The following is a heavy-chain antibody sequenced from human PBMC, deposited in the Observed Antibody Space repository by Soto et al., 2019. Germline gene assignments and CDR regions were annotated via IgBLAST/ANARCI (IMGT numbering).Heavy chain of an antibody. Sequence: PGESLKISCKGSGYSFTNYWIGWVRQMPGKGLEWMGIIYPGDPNTRYSPSFQGQVTISADKSISTAYLQWSSLKASDTAMYYCARQGYCSSTACYTVDYWGQGTLVTVSS. D-gene: IGHD2-2*02. CDR2: IYPGDPNT. J-gene: IGHJ4*02. V-gene: IGHV5-51*01. CDR1: GYSFTNYW. CDR3: ARQGYCSSTACYTVDY.